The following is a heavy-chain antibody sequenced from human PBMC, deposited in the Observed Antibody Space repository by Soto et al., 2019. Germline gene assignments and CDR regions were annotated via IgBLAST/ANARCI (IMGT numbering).Heavy chain of an antibody. CDR2: IYYTGST. CDR3: THSVTWYGLDY. J-gene: IGHJ4*02. V-gene: IGHV4-59*01. D-gene: IGHD6-13*01. CDR1: GGSISGYY. Sequence: QVQLQESGPGLVKPSETLSLTCTVSGGSISGYYWSWIRQPPGKGLEWIGYIYYTGSTNYNPSLKSRVTISIDTSKSQFSLKLSSVTAADTAVYYCTHSVTWYGLDYWGQGTLVTVSS.